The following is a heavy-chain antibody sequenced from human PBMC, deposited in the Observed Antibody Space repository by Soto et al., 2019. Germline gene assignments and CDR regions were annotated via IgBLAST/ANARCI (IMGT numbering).Heavy chain of an antibody. J-gene: IGHJ4*02. V-gene: IGHV4-39*01. CDR3: ARIPHTRYNWNRYDY. CDR1: GGSITSSSYY. CDR2: IYYSGST. Sequence: QLQLQESGPGLVKPSETLSLTCTVSGGSITSSSYYWGWIRQPPGKGLEWIGSIYYSGSTYYSPSLKSRVTLSVDTSKNQFSLKLSSVTAADTAVYYCARIPHTRYNWNRYDYWGQGTLVTVSS. D-gene: IGHD1-20*01.